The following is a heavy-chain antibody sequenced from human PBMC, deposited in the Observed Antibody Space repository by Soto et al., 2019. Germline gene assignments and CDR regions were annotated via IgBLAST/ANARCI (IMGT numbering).Heavy chain of an antibody. J-gene: IGHJ6*02. Sequence: GGSLRLSCAASGFTFSSYAMSWVRQAPGKGLEWVSAISGSGGSTYYADSVKGRFTISRDNSKNTLYLQMNSLRAEDTAVYYCAKDGYYYGSGSYYNYYYYGMDVWGQGTTVTVSS. V-gene: IGHV3-23*01. CDR1: GFTFSSYA. CDR2: ISGSGGST. CDR3: AKDGYYYGSGSYYNYYYYGMDV. D-gene: IGHD3-10*01.